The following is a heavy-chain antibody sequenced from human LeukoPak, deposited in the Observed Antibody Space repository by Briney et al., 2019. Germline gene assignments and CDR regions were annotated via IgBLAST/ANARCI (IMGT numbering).Heavy chain of an antibody. D-gene: IGHD4/OR15-4a*01. V-gene: IGHV1-2*02. CDR1: GYTFTGYY. CDR3: ASGGGRDYGGYYYYYMDA. CDR2: INPNSGGT. Sequence: ASVKVSCKASGYTFTGYYMHWVRQAPGQGLEWMGWINPNSGGTNYAQKFQGRVTMTRDTSISTAYMELSRLRSDDTAVYYCASGGGRDYGGYYYYYMDAWGKGTTVTVSS. J-gene: IGHJ6*03.